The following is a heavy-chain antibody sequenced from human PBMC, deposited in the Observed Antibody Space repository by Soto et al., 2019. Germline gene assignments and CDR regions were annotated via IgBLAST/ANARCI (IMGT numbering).Heavy chain of an antibody. V-gene: IGHV1-3*01. CDR3: ARVVTYYYDSSGPRGDYDAFDI. D-gene: IGHD3-22*01. CDR1: GYTFTSYA. J-gene: IGHJ3*02. CDR2: INAGNGNT. Sequence: ASVKVSCKASGYTFTSYAMHWVRQAPGQRREWMGWINAGNGNTKYSHKFQGRVTITRDTSTSTAYMELSSLRSEDTAVYYCARVVTYYYDSSGPRGDYDAFDIWGQGTMVTVSS.